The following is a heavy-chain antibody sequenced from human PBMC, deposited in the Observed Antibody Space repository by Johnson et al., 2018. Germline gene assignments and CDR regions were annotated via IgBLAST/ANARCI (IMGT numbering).Heavy chain of an antibody. Sequence: QVQLVQSGGGVVQPGRSLRLSCAASGFTFSSYAMHWVRQAPGKGLEWVAVISYDGSNKYYADSVKGRFTISRDNSKNTLYLQRNSLRAEDTAVYYCAKAAGDIVVVPAAMNYYYYMDVWGKGTTVTVSS. CDR2: ISYDGSNK. D-gene: IGHD2-2*01. CDR3: AKAAGDIVVVPAAMNYYYYMDV. V-gene: IGHV3-30-3*01. J-gene: IGHJ6*03. CDR1: GFTFSSYA.